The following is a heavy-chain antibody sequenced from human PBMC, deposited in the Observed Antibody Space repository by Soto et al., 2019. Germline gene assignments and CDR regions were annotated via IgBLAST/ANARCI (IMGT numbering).Heavy chain of an antibody. Sequence: SETLSLTCAVYGGSFSGYYWSWIRQPPGKGLEWIGEINHSGSTNYNPSLKSRVTISLDTSKNQFSLKLSSVTAADTAVYYCARVGYYGSGSYYGFDYWGQGTLVTVSS. CDR3: ARVGYYGSGSYYGFDY. CDR2: INHSGST. V-gene: IGHV4-34*01. J-gene: IGHJ4*02. CDR1: GGSFSGYY. D-gene: IGHD3-10*01.